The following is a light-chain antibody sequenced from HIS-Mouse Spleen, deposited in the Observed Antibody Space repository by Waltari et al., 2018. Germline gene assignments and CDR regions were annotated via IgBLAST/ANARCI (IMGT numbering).Light chain of an antibody. Sequence: QSALTQPPSASGSPGQSVTISCTGTSSDVGGYNYVSWYQQHPGKAPKLVIYEVSKGPSGVPGRFSGSKSGNTASLTVSGLQAEDEADYYCSSYAGSNNLVFGGGTKLTVL. CDR2: EVS. CDR1: SSDVGGYNY. J-gene: IGLJ2*01. CDR3: SSYAGSNNLV. V-gene: IGLV2-8*01.